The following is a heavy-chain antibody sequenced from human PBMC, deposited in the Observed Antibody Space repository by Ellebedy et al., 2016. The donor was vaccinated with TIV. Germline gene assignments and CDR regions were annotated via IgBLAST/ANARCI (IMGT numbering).Heavy chain of an antibody. D-gene: IGHD3-9*01. Sequence: GESLKISCAASGFIVSSNYMSWVRQAPGKGLEWVSVIFSSGSTYYTDSVKGRFTISRDNSKNTLYLQMNSLRAEDTAVYYCAREEGDYDILTGYYEYYFDYWGQGTLVTVSS. V-gene: IGHV3-66*03. CDR2: IFSSGST. CDR1: GFIVSSNY. J-gene: IGHJ4*02. CDR3: AREEGDYDILTGYYEYYFDY.